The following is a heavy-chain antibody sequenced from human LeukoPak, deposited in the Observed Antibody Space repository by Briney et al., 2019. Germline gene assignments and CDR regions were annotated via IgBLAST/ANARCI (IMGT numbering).Heavy chain of an antibody. CDR3: LRDLNWSLDQ. CDR1: RFTFSNYA. D-gene: IGHD1-20*01. CDR2: ISGSGGVI. V-gene: IGHV3-23*01. Sequence: GGSLRLSCAASRFTFSNYAMSWVRQAPGKGLEWVSTISGSGGVIYYADSVKGRFAISRDSSKNTLYLQMNSLRAEDTAVYYCLRDLNWSLDQWGQGTLVTVSS. J-gene: IGHJ4*02.